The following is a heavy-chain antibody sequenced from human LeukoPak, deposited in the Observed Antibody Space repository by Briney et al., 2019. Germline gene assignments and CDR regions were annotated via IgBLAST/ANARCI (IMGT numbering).Heavy chain of an antibody. D-gene: IGHD6-13*01. V-gene: IGHV3-48*01. CDR2: ISSSSSTI. J-gene: IGHJ6*03. CDR1: GFTFSSYS. CDR3: ARGQHKWGIAAAGNYMDV. Sequence: PGGSLRLSCAASGFTFSSYSMNWVRQAPGKGLEWVSYISSSSSTIYYADSVKGRFTISRDNAKNSLYLQMNSLRAEDTAVYYCARGQHKWGIAAAGNYMDVWGKGTTVTVSS.